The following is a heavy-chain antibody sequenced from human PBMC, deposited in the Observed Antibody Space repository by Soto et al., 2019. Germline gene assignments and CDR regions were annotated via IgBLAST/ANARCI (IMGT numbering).Heavy chain of an antibody. CDR1: GFTFSSYA. Sequence: QVPLVESGGGVVQPGRSLRLSCAASGFTFSSYAMHWVRQAPGKGLEWVAVISYDGSNKYYADSVKGRFTISRDNSKNTLYLQMNSLRAEDTAVYYCARDSRTKTYYYYGMDVWGQGTTVTVSS. D-gene: IGHD6-13*01. CDR3: ARDSRTKTYYYYGMDV. CDR2: ISYDGSNK. J-gene: IGHJ6*02. V-gene: IGHV3-30-3*01.